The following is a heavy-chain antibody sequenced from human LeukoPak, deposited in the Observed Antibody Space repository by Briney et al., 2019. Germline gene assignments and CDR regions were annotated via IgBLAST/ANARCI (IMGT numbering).Heavy chain of an antibody. CDR2: ISSSSSYI. CDR1: GFTFSSYS. CDR3: ARVQGSSTSPAWY. Sequence: PGGSLRLSCAASGFTFSSYSMNWVRQAPGKGLEWVSSISSSSSYIYYADSVKGRFTISGDNAKNSRYLQMNSLRAEDTAVYYCARVQGSSTSPAWYWGQGTLVTVSS. J-gene: IGHJ4*02. V-gene: IGHV3-21*01. D-gene: IGHD2-2*01.